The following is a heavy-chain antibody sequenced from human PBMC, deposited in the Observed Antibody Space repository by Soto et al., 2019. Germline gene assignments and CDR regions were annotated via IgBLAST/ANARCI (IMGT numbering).Heavy chain of an antibody. CDR3: ARDPRAAGLGFDY. CDR1: GYTFTGHY. J-gene: IGHJ4*02. Sequence: GASVKVSCKASGYTFTGHYIHWVRQAPGQGPEWMGEIGPASGDTRYAQKFQGRVTMTRDTSITTAYMELRSLRSDDTAVYYCARDPRAAGLGFDYWGQGTLVTVSS. D-gene: IGHD6-13*01. V-gene: IGHV1-2*02. CDR2: IGPASGDT.